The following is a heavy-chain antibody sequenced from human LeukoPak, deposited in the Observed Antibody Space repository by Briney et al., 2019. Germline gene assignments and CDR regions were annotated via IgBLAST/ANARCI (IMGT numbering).Heavy chain of an antibody. CDR1: GFTFSSYA. D-gene: IGHD3-22*01. CDR2: ISGSGGST. Sequence: PGGSLRLSCAASGFTFSSYAMSWVRQAPGKGLEWVSTISGSGGSTNHADSVKGRFTISRDDSKNTLYLQMNSLRAEDTAVYYCAKGATMIVVVTYYFDYWGQGTLVTVSS. CDR3: AKGATMIVVVTYYFDY. J-gene: IGHJ4*02. V-gene: IGHV3-23*01.